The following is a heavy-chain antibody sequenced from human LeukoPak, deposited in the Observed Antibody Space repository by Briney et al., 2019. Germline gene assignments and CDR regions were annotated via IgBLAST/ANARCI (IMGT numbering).Heavy chain of an antibody. J-gene: IGHJ3*02. CDR3: AIAYCGGDCYGRDAFDI. D-gene: IGHD2-21*01. CDR2: IYYSGST. CDR1: GGSISSYY. Sequence: SETLSLTCTVSGGSISSYYWSWIRQPPGKGLEWIGSIYYSGSTYYNPSPKSRVTISVDTSKNQFSLKLSSVTAADTAVYYCAIAYCGGDCYGRDAFDIWGQGTMVTVSS. V-gene: IGHV4-59*05.